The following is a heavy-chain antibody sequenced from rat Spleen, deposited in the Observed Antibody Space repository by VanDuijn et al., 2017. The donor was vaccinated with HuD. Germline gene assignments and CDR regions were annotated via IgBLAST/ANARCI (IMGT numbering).Heavy chain of an antibody. CDR2: TSTSGSRT. CDR3: ARNRGLDYFDY. Sequence: EVQLVESGGGLVQPGRSMKLSCSASGFTFSNYYMAWVRQAPTKGLEWVASTSTSGSRTYYPDSVKGRFTISRDNAKSSLYLQMNSLKSEDTATYYCARNRGLDYFDYWGQGVMVTVSS. V-gene: IGHV5-25*01. J-gene: IGHJ2*01. CDR1: GFTFSNYY.